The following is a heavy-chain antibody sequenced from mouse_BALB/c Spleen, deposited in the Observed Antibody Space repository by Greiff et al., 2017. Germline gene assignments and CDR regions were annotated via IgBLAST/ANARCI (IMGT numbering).Heavy chain of an antibody. CDR3: ARCATVYYFDY. V-gene: IGHV14-3*02. Sequence: EVKLQESGAELVKPGASVKLSCTASGFNFNDTYMHWVKQRPEQGLEWIGSIDPANGNTKYAQKFKGKATITADTSSNTAYLQLSSLTSEDTAVYYCARCATVYYFDYWGQGTTLTVSS. CDR1: GFNFNDTY. J-gene: IGHJ2*01. CDR2: IDPANGNT. D-gene: IGHD1-1*01.